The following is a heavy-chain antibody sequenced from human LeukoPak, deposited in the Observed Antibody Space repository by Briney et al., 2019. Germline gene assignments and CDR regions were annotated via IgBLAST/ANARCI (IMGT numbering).Heavy chain of an antibody. CDR1: GFSFGRFA. J-gene: IGHJ6*03. CDR2: IIGSGGTT. Sequence: GGSLRLSCAASGFSFGRFAMSWVRQAPGKGLEWVSGIIGSGGTTFYADSVKGRFTISRDNSKNTLYLQMNSLRAEDTAIYYCAKKEGDTYSSCYMDVWGKGTTVTVSS. CDR3: AKKEGDTYSSCYMDV. V-gene: IGHV3-23*01. D-gene: IGHD2-21*02.